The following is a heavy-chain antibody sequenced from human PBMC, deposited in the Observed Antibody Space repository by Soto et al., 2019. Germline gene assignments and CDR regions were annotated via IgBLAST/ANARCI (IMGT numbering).Heavy chain of an antibody. CDR2: ISGSGGST. D-gene: IGHD2-2*01. J-gene: IGHJ5*02. CDR1: GFTFSSYA. Sequence: GGSLRLSCAASGFTFSSYAMSRVRQAPGKGLEWVSAISGSGGSTYYADSVKGRFTISRDNSKNTLYLQMNSLRAEDTAVYYCAKVIPYQLLWGWFEPWGEGTLVSVAS. CDR3: AKVIPYQLLWGWFEP. V-gene: IGHV3-23*01.